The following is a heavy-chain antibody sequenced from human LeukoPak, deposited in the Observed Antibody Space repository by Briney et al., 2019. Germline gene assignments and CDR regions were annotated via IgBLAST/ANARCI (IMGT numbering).Heavy chain of an antibody. J-gene: IGHJ4*02. Sequence: GASVKVSCKGSGYTFSSYDINWVRQATGQGPEWMGYMNPNSGDTRYARKFQGRVTMSRNTSINTAYMELSSLRSEDTAVYYCARAYLPYSSSSLDYWGQGTLVTVSS. D-gene: IGHD6-13*01. CDR2: MNPNSGDT. CDR3: ARAYLPYSSSSLDY. V-gene: IGHV1-8*01. CDR1: GYTFSSYD.